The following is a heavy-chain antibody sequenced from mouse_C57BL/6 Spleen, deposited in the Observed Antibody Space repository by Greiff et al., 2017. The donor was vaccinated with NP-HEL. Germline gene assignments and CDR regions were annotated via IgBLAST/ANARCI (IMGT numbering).Heavy chain of an antibody. V-gene: IGHV1-82*01. CDR1: GYAFSSSW. CDR3: ARRGVYYDYDWFAY. CDR2: IYPGDGDT. Sequence: QVQLQQSGPELVKPGASVKISCKASGYAFSSSWMNWVKQRPGKGLEWIGRIYPGDGDTNYNGKFKGKATLTADKSSSTAYMQLSSLTSEDSAVYCCARRGVYYDYDWFAYWGQGTLVTVSA. J-gene: IGHJ3*01. D-gene: IGHD2-4*01.